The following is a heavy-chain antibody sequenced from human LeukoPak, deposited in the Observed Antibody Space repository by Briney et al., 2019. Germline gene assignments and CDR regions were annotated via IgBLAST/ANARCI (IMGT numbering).Heavy chain of an antibody. Sequence: GGSLRLSCAASEFTFSHHWMTWVRQAPGKGLELVANIKQDGSETYYVDSVKGRFTISRDNAKNSLDMQMNSLRVEDTAVYYCARGPILRHFDYYMDVWGKGTTVIISS. J-gene: IGHJ6*03. CDR1: EFTFSHHW. CDR3: ARGPILRHFDYYMDV. D-gene: IGHD3-9*01. V-gene: IGHV3-7*01. CDR2: IKQDGSET.